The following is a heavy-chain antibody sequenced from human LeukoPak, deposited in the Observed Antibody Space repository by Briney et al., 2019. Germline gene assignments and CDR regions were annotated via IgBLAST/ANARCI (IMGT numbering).Heavy chain of an antibody. CDR1: GGSISSYY. J-gene: IGHJ5*02. Sequence: SETLSLTCTVSGGSISSYYWSWIRQPPGKGLEWIGYIYYSGSTNYNPSLKSRVTISVDTSKNQFSLKLSSVTAADTAVYYCARGYDYGDPNWFDPWGQGTLVTVSS. V-gene: IGHV4-59*01. D-gene: IGHD4-17*01. CDR3: ARGYDYGDPNWFDP. CDR2: IYYSGST.